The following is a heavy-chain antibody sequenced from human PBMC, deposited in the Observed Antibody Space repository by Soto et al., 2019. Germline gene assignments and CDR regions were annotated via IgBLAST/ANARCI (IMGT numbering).Heavy chain of an antibody. V-gene: IGHV1-2*04. J-gene: IGHJ6*02. CDR3: ARGHSTDCSNGVCSFFYNHEMDV. Sequence: AAVKVSCKASGYSFTDYHIHWVRQAPGQGLEWLGRINPKSGGTSTAQKFQGWVTMTRDRSISTVYMELTRLRSDDTAVYFCARGHSTDCSNGVCSFFYNHEMDVWGQGTTVTVSS. D-gene: IGHD2-8*01. CDR1: GYSFTDYH. CDR2: INPKSGGT.